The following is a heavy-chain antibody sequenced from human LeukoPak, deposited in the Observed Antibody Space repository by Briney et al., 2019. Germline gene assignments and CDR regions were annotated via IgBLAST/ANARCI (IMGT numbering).Heavy chain of an antibody. Sequence: GGSLRLSCVASGFTFSSYSMNWVRQAPGKGLEWVSSISSSSSYIYYADSVKGRFTISRDNAKNSLYLQMNSLRAEDTAVYYCARDPRYSNYYFDYWGQGTLVTVSS. CDR3: ARDPRYSNYYFDY. D-gene: IGHD4-11*01. J-gene: IGHJ4*02. CDR2: ISSSSSYI. CDR1: GFTFSSYS. V-gene: IGHV3-21*01.